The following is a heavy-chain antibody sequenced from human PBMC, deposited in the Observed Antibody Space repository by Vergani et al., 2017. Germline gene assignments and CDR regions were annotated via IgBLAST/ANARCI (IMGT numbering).Heavy chain of an antibody. CDR3: ATSYCSSKSCYYSLFDY. D-gene: IGHD2-2*01. V-gene: IGHV1-58*01. J-gene: IGHJ4*02. Sequence: QLVQSGAEVKKPGTSVKVSCKASGFTFTSSAVQWVRQARGQRLEWIGWIVVGSGNTNYAQKFQERVTITRDMSTSTAYMELSSLRSEDTAVYYCATSYCSSKSCYYSLFDYWGQGTLVTVSS. CDR1: GFTFTSSA. CDR2: IVVGSGNT.